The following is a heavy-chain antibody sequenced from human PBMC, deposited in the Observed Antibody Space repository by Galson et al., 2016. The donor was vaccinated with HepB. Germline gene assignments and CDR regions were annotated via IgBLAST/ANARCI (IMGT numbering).Heavy chain of an antibody. D-gene: IGHD5-24*01. Sequence: SLRLSCAASGFTFNNYAMSWVRQAPGKGLEWVSSISGSGDGTYYADSVKGRFALSRDNSKNTLYLQMNSLRAEDTALYYCARTPWPMGYNFVSDIWGQGTTVTVSS. CDR2: ISGSGDGT. CDR3: ARTPWPMGYNFVSDI. V-gene: IGHV3-23*01. CDR1: GFTFNNYA. J-gene: IGHJ3*02.